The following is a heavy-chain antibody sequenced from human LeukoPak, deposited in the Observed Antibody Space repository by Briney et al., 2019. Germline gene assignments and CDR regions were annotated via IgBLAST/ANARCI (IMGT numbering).Heavy chain of an antibody. J-gene: IGHJ3*01. V-gene: IGHV1-69*05. CDR1: GGTFSSYA. CDR2: IIPIFGTA. D-gene: IGHD4-17*01. CDR3: ARDGNGDYPYGFDF. Sequence: SVKVSCKASGGTFSSYAISWVRQAPGQGLEWMGGIIPIFGTANYAQKFQGRVTVTRSTSTSTVYMELSGLRSEDSAVYYCARDGNGDYPYGFDFWGQGTMVTVSS.